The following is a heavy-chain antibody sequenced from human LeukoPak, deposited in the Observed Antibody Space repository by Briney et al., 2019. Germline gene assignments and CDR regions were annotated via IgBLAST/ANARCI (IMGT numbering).Heavy chain of an antibody. J-gene: IGHJ3*02. CDR3: AKYTERAFDI. CDR1: GFTFNGYA. CDR2: ISPTGAGT. Sequence: PGGSLRLSRAASGFTFNGYAMSWVRQAPGKGMEWVSAISPTGAGTYYADSVKGLFTISRDNSKNTPYLQMNSLRAEDTAVYYCAKYTERAFDIWGQGTMVTVSS. D-gene: IGHD2-2*02. V-gene: IGHV3-23*01.